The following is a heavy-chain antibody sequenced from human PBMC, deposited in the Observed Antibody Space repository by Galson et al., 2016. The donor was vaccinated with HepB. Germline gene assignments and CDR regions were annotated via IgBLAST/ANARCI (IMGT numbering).Heavy chain of an antibody. V-gene: IGHV3-49*03. D-gene: IGHD3-10*01. CDR1: GFTFGDYA. CDR3: SRLRGSRYYDGMDV. CDR2: IRSKAYGGTS. Sequence: SLRLSCAASGFTFGDYALSWFRRAPGKGLEWVGFIRSKAYGGTSAYAASVIGRFTISRDDSNSLAYLQMNSLKTEDTAVYYCSRLRGSRYYDGMDVWGQGTTVTVSS. J-gene: IGHJ6*02.